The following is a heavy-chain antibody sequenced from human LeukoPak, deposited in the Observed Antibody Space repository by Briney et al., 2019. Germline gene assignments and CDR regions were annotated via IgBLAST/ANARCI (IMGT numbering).Heavy chain of an antibody. CDR1: GYTFTSYG. Sequence: ASVKVSCKASGYTFTSYGISWVRQAPGQGLEWVGWISAYNGNTNYAQKLQGRVTMTTDTSTSTAYMELRSLRSDDTAVYYCARHYDFWSGYLAFDYWGQGTLVTVSP. V-gene: IGHV1-18*01. CDR3: ARHYDFWSGYLAFDY. CDR2: ISAYNGNT. D-gene: IGHD3-3*01. J-gene: IGHJ4*02.